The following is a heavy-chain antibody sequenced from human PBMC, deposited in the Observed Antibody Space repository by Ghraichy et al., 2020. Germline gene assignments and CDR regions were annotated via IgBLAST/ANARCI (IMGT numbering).Heavy chain of an antibody. CDR3: ARAAYCGGDCYSGLRGSGMDV. J-gene: IGHJ6*02. Sequence: SETLSLTCAVYGGSFSGYYWSWIRQPPGKGLEWIGEINHSGSTNYNPSLKSRVTISVDTSKNQFSLKLSSVTAADTAVYYCARAAYCGGDCYSGLRGSGMDVWGQGTTVTVSS. CDR1: GGSFSGYY. V-gene: IGHV4-34*01. CDR2: INHSGST. D-gene: IGHD2-21*02.